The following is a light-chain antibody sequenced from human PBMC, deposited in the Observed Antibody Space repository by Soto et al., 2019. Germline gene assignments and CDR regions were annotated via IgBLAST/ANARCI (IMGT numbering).Light chain of an antibody. CDR1: QSVSSNY. CDR2: GAS. V-gene: IGKV3-20*01. J-gene: IGKJ1*01. CDR3: QQYGSSPRT. Sequence: EIVLTQSPGTLSLSPGERATLSCRASQSVSSNYLAWYQQKPGQAPRLLIYGASIRATGIPDRFSGGGSGTDFTLTISRLEPEDFVVYYCQQYGSSPRTFGQGTKVEIK.